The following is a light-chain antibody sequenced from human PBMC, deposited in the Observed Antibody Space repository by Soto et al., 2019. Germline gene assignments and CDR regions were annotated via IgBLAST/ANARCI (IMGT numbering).Light chain of an antibody. CDR3: STYTGSTSVYV. V-gene: IGLV2-8*01. CDR2: EVT. Sequence: QSALTQPPSASGSPGQSVTISCTGTSSDVGGYNYVSWYQQHPGKPPKLMIYEVTKRPSGVPARFSGSKSGNTASLTVSGLQAEDEADYYCSTYTGSTSVYVFGTGTKVTVL. CDR1: SSDVGGYNY. J-gene: IGLJ1*01.